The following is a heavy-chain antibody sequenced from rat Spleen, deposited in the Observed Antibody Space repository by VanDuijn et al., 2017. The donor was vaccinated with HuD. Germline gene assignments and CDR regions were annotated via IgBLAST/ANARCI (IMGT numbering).Heavy chain of an antibody. CDR1: GFSLTNYN. CDR2: INSAGST. V-gene: IGHV3-3*01. J-gene: IGHJ2*01. D-gene: IGHD1-6*01. Sequence: VQLKESGPGLVQPSQTLSLTCTVAGFSLTNYNVHWVRQPTGKGLEWMGYINSAGSTKYNPSLKSRISISRDTSKNQFFLQVNSVTPEDTATYYCATFMYTTDYYYDDYWGQGVMVTVSS. CDR3: ATFMYTTDYYYDDY.